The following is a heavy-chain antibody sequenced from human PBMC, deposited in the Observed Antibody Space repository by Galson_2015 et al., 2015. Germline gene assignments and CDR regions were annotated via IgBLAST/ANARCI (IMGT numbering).Heavy chain of an antibody. CDR3: ARGRGGGYGYFDT. V-gene: IGHV3-30*01. D-gene: IGHD5-12*01. CDR1: GFTFDNFA. Sequence: LRLSCAASGFTFDNFAMHWVRQAPGKGLEWVSVISYDSTNKNYGDSVKGRFTISRDNPKNTLYLQVTSLRAEDTAVHYCARGRGGGYGYFDTWGQGTLVTVSS. CDR2: ISYDSTNK. J-gene: IGHJ4*02.